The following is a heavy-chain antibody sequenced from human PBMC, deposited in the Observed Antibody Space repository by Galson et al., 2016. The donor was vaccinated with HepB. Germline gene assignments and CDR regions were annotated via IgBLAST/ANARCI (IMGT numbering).Heavy chain of an antibody. V-gene: IGHV4-39*01. CDR1: GGSISSNSSY. Sequence: SETLSLTCSVSGGSISSNSSYWGWIRQPPGKGLEWIGSIHYSGNTYYNPSLKSRVTISVDTSKNQLSLKLSFVTAADTAVYYCARNDWSGYSYGYDYWGQGTLVTVSS. CDR3: ARNDWSGYSYGYDY. CDR2: IHYSGNT. D-gene: IGHD5-18*01. J-gene: IGHJ4*02.